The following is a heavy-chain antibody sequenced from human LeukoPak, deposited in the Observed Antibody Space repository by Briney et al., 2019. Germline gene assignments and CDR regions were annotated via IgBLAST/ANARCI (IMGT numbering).Heavy chain of an antibody. Sequence: GSLRLSYAASGFTFSSYAMHWVRQAPGTGLEWVAVISYDGSNKYYSDSVKARFTISRDNSKNTLYLQMNSLRAEDTAVYYCARDRDSSGLNWGQGTLVTVSS. D-gene: IGHD6-19*01. CDR3: ARDRDSSGLN. CDR1: GFTFSSYA. J-gene: IGHJ1*01. CDR2: ISYDGSNK. V-gene: IGHV3-30*04.